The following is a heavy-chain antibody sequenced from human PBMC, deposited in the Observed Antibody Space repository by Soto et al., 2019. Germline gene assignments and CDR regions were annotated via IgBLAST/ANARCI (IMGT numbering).Heavy chain of an antibody. CDR3: ARGVGSGSYYNQYNWFDP. J-gene: IGHJ5*02. D-gene: IGHD3-10*01. CDR1: GYIFTSYY. CDR2: INPFDGSR. Sequence: ASVKVSCKASGYIFTSYYIHWVRQAPGQGLEWMGWINPFDGSRMFAQSFQGRVTMTTDTSTSTAYMELRSLRSDDTAVYYCARGVGSGSYYNQYNWFDPWGQGTLVTVSS. V-gene: IGHV1-46*01.